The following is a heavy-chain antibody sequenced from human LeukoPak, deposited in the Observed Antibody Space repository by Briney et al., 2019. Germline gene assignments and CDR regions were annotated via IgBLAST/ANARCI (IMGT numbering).Heavy chain of an antibody. D-gene: IGHD3-3*01. CDR3: ARSPAAYFDIWSGYSP. CDR2: INFSGST. J-gene: IGHJ5*02. CDR1: GGSFGGYF. V-gene: IGHV4-34*01. Sequence: PSETLSLTCAVRGGSFGGYFWSWIRQSPGKGLEWIGEINFSGSTNNNPSLKSRVAMSIDTSKNQFSLNLASVTAADTAVYYCARSPAAYFDIWSGYSPWGQGTLVTVSS.